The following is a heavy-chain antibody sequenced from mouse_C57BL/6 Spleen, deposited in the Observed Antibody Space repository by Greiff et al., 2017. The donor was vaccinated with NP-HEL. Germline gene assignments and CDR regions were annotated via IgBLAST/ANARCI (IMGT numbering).Heavy chain of an antibody. V-gene: IGHV1-36*01. D-gene: IGHD1-1*01. CDR1: GFTFTDYY. J-gene: IGHJ2*01. CDR3: ERSGTTLVFDY. Sequence: VKLQQSGPVLVKPGPSVKLSCKASGFTFTDYYMHWVKQSHGQSLEWIGLVYPYDGGTSYNQKFKGKATLTVDTSSSTAYMELNSLTSEDAAVYYCERSGTTLVFDYWGQGTTLTVSS. CDR2: VYPYDGGT.